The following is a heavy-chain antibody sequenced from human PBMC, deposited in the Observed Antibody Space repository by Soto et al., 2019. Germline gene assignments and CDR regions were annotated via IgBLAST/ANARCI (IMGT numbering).Heavy chain of an antibody. Sequence: PVGSLRLSCAASGFTFNIFGMHWVRQAPGKGLEWVAVTWYDGSDKYYADSVKGRFTISRDNSKNTLYLQMNSLRAEDTAVYYCARVDRGSGSGRSFSEYYYYAMDVWGQGTKVTVSS. V-gene: IGHV3-33*01. J-gene: IGHJ6*02. CDR2: TWYDGSDK. CDR3: ARVDRGSGSGRSFSEYYYYAMDV. CDR1: GFTFNIFG. D-gene: IGHD6-25*01.